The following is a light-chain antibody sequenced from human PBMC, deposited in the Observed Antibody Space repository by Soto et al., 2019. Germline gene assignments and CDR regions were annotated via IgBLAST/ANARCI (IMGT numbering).Light chain of an antibody. CDR2: GNI. V-gene: IGLV1-40*01. Sequence: QSVLTQPPSVSGAPGQTVTVSCIGISSNIGAGYPVQWYQQLPGTPPKLLIYGNINRPSGVPDRFSGSKSATSASLAITGLQAEDEADYYCQSFDNSLSGWVCGGGTKLTVL. CDR3: QSFDNSLSGWV. J-gene: IGLJ3*02. CDR1: SSNIGAGYP.